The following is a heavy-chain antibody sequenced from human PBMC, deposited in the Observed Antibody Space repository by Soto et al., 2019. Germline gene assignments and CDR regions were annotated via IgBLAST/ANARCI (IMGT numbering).Heavy chain of an antibody. CDR2: VSGSGEMT. CDR3: ARSEMTYNWNE. CDR1: GFTFRGDA. V-gene: IGHV3-23*01. D-gene: IGHD1-20*01. Sequence: EVQLLESGGDLVQPGGSLRLACAASGFTFRGDAMSWVRQAPGKGLEWVSSVSGSGEMTHYAESVKGRFTISRDNSKDTLLLQMESLRAEDTAVYYCARSEMTYNWNEWSQGTRVTVSS. J-gene: IGHJ4*02.